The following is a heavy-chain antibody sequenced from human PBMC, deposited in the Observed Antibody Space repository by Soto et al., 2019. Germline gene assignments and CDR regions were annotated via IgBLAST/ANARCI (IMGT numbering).Heavy chain of an antibody. V-gene: IGHV1-69*02. D-gene: IGHD2-15*01. CDR3: SRADVPVVAATGAFDI. J-gene: IGHJ3*02. Sequence: SVKVSCKASGGTFSSYTISWVRQAPGQGLEWMGRIIPILGIANYAQKFQGRVTITADKSTSTAYMELSSLRSEDTAVYYCSRADVPVVAATGAFDIWGQGTMVTVSS. CDR1: GGTFSSYT. CDR2: IIPILGIA.